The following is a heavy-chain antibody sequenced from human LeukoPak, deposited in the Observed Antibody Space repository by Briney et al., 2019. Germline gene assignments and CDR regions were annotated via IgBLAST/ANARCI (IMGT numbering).Heavy chain of an antibody. CDR3: AREAGYCSSGSCLYYYYGMDV. CDR2: ISGSGGST. D-gene: IGHD2-15*01. V-gene: IGHV3-23*01. CDR1: GFTFSSYA. Sequence: GGSLRLSCAASGFTFSSYAMSWVRQAPGKGLEWVSAISGSGGSTYYADSVKGRFTISRDNSKNTLYLQMNSLRAEDTAVYFCAREAGYCSSGSCLYYYYGMDVWGQGTTVTVSS. J-gene: IGHJ6*02.